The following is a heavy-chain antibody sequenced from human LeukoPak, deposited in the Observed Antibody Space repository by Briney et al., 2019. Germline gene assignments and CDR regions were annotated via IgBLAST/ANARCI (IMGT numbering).Heavy chain of an antibody. V-gene: IGHV1-46*01. Sequence: ASVKVSCKASGYTFTSNYIHWVRQAPGQGLGWMGMIYPRDGSTSYAQKFQGRVTVTRDTSTSTVHMELSGLRSEDTAVYYCARDQEGFDYWGQGTLVTVSS. J-gene: IGHJ4*02. CDR3: ARDQEGFDY. CDR1: GYTFTSNY. CDR2: IYPRDGST.